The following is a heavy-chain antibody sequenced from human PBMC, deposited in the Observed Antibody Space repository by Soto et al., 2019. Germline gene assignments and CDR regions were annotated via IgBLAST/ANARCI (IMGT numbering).Heavy chain of an antibody. Sequence: QVQLQESGPGLVKPSETLSLTCTVSGGSVNSDYYYWSWIRQPPGKGLEWIGYIYYRGSTNYNPSLRSRVTISLDASRNQFSLKLSSVTAADTAVFYCARVGRDGYNYWGDDRFDYWGQGTLVNVAS. CDR3: ARVGRDGYNYWGDDRFDY. CDR1: GGSVNSDYYY. V-gene: IGHV4-61*01. J-gene: IGHJ4*02. CDR2: IYYRGST. D-gene: IGHD5-12*01.